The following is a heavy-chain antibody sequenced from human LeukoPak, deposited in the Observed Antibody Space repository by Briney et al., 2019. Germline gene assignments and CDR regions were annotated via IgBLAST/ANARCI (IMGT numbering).Heavy chain of an antibody. J-gene: IGHJ6*03. CDR3: AGGRGDFWSGQYYYYYYMDV. Sequence: SETLSLTCAVYGGSFSAYDWSWIRQPPGKGLEGIAEINHSGRTNYNPSLKRRVTTSVDTATNQSSLRRSAVTAPHTPAYYSAGGRGDFWSGQYYYYYYMDVWGKGTTVTVSS. CDR1: GGSFSAYD. V-gene: IGHV4-34*01. CDR2: INHSGRT. D-gene: IGHD3-3*01.